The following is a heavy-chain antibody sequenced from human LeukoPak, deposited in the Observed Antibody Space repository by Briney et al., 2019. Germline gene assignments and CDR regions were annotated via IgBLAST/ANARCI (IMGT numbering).Heavy chain of an antibody. V-gene: IGHV3-48*01. CDR3: ARENDQGFDY. J-gene: IGHJ4*02. D-gene: IGHD3-16*01. CDR2: ISSGSSTI. CDR1: GFTFSSSG. Sequence: GGSLRLSCAASGFTFSSSGMNWVRQAPGKGLEWVSYISSGSSTIYYADSVKGRFTISGDNAKNSLYLQMNSLRAEDTAVYYCARENDQGFDYWGQGTLVTVSS.